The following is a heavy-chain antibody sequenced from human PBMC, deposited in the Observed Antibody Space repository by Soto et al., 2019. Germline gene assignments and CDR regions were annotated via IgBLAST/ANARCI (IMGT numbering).Heavy chain of an antibody. V-gene: IGHV4-39*01. CDR1: GGSISSTNYY. J-gene: IGHJ5*02. Sequence: SETLSLTCTVSGGSISSTNYYWGWIRQPPGKGLEWIASIYYSGNTYYNPSLKSRVTISVDTSKNQFSLKLSSVTASDTAVYYCARRAVRGVRTVTNWFDPWGQGTLVTVSS. CDR2: IYYSGNT. D-gene: IGHD4-17*01. CDR3: ARRAVRGVRTVTNWFDP.